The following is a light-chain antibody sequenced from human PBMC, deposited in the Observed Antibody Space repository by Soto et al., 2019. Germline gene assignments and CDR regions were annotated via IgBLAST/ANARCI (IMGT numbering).Light chain of an antibody. J-gene: IGKJ3*01. CDR3: HQYGVSPIYT. Sequence: EIVMTQSPATLSVSPGERATLSCRASQSISSNLAWYQQKLGQAPRLLIYRASTRATGIPARFSGSGSGTEFTLTISSLQSEDFALYYCHQYGVSPIYTFGPGTKVDFK. CDR1: QSISSN. V-gene: IGKV3-15*01. CDR2: RAS.